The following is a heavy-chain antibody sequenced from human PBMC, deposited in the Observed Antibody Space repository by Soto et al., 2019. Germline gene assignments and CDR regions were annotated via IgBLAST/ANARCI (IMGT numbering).Heavy chain of an antibody. V-gene: IGHV3-23*01. CDR2: IGASGDIT. D-gene: IGHD6-19*01. CDR1: GFSFTNFA. CDR3: VKPSGWYPDY. J-gene: IGHJ4*02. Sequence: EVQLLESGGGLVQPGGSLRLSCAASGFSFTNFAMSWVRQAPGKGLEWVAGIGASGDITWYADSVKGRLSISRDNSKNTLYLQMSSLRGEDTAVYYCVKPSGWYPDYWGQGTHVTVSS.